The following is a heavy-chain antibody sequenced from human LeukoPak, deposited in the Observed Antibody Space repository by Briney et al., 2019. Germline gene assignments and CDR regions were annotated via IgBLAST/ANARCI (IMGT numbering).Heavy chain of an antibody. CDR2: MSPNSGDT. Sequence: GASVKVSCKASGYTFTSHDINWVRQATGQGLEWMGWMSPNSGDTGYAQKFQGSVTMTSDSSISTAYMELSSLRSEDTAIYYCVRTPPNWGFDYWGQGTLVTVSS. V-gene: IGHV1-8*01. CDR3: VRTPPNWGFDY. J-gene: IGHJ4*02. CDR1: GYTFTSHD. D-gene: IGHD7-27*01.